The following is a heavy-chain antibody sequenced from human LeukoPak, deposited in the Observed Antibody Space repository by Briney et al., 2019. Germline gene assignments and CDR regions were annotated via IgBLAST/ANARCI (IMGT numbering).Heavy chain of an antibody. CDR1: GYTFTGYY. CDR2: INPNSGGT. J-gene: IGHJ4*02. D-gene: IGHD5-12*01. V-gene: IGHV1-2*02. CDR3: ASTRGYSGYDLDY. Sequence: GASVKVSCKASGYTFTGYYMHWVRQAPGQGLGWMGWINPNSGGTNYAQKFQGRVTMTRDTSISTAYMELSRLRSDDTAVYYCASTRGYSGYDLDYWGQGTLVTVSS.